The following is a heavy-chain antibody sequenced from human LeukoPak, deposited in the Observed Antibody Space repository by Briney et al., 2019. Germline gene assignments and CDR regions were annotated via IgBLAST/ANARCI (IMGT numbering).Heavy chain of an antibody. CDR2: FDPEDGET. V-gene: IGHV1-24*01. Sequence: ASVKVSCKVSGYTLTELSMHWVRQAPGKGLEWMGGFDPEDGETVYAQKFQGRVTVTEDPSTDTAYMELSSLRSEDTAVYYCAREAIAAGKNFDYWGQGTMVTVSS. D-gene: IGHD6-25*01. J-gene: IGHJ4*03. CDR3: AREAIAAGKNFDY. CDR1: GYTLTELS.